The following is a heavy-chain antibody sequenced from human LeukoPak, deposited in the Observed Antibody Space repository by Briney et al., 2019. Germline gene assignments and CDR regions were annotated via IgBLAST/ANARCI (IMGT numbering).Heavy chain of an antibody. Sequence: GASVKVSCKASGGTFSSYAISWVRQAPGQGLEWMGWISAYNGNTNYAQKLQGRVTMTTDTSTSTAYMELRSLRSDDTAVYYCAREIVDTAMASVLTNWFDPWGQGTLVTVSS. CDR2: ISAYNGNT. CDR3: AREIVDTAMASVLTNWFDP. J-gene: IGHJ5*02. D-gene: IGHD5-18*01. V-gene: IGHV1-18*01. CDR1: GGTFSSYA.